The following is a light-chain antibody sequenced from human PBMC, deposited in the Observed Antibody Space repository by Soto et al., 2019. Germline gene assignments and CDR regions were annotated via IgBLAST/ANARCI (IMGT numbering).Light chain of an antibody. J-gene: IGKJ5*01. Sequence: DIVMTQSPDSLAVSLGERATINCKSSQSVLYSSNNKNYLAWYQQKPGQPPKLLIYWASTRESGVPDRFSGSGSGTDFPLPISSLQAEDVAVYYCQQYYSTPQTFGQGTRLEIK. CDR1: QSVLYSSNNKNY. CDR3: QQYYSTPQT. V-gene: IGKV4-1*01. CDR2: WAS.